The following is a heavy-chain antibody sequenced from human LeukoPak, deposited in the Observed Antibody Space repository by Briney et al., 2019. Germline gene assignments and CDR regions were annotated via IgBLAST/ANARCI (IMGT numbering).Heavy chain of an antibody. V-gene: IGHV3-48*01. CDR1: GLTISSYS. D-gene: IGHD2-15*01. Sequence: GGSLRLSCAASGLTISSYSMNWVRQAPGKGLQWVSYISSSSTIYYADSVKGRFTISGDNAKNSLYLQMNSLRAEDTAVYYCAKSGLNRFDYWGQGTLVTVSS. CDR2: ISSSSTI. CDR3: AKSGLNRFDY. J-gene: IGHJ4*02.